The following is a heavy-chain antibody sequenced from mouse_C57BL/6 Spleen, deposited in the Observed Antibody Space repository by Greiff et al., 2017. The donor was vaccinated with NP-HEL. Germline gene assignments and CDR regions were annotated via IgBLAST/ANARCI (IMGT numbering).Heavy chain of an antibody. CDR3: TRGGYDGYYGDYYYAMDY. CDR1: GFTFSSYA. Sequence: EVKLVESGEGLVKPGGSLKLSCAASGFTFSSYAMSWVRQTPEKRLEWVAYISSGGDYIYYADTVKGRFTISRDNARNTLYLQMSSLKSEDTAMYYCTRGGYDGYYGDYYYAMDYWGQGTSVTVSS. CDR2: ISSGGDYI. V-gene: IGHV5-9-1*02. J-gene: IGHJ4*01. D-gene: IGHD2-3*01.